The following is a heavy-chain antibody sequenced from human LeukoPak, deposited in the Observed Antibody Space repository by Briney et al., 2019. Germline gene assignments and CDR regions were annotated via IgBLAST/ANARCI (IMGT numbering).Heavy chain of an antibody. J-gene: IGHJ4*01. CDR1: GFIFRNYG. CDR2: VSDDVDNK. D-gene: IGHD2/OR15-2a*01. V-gene: IGHV3-30*02. Sequence: GGSLRLSCAASGFIFRNYGMHWARQAPGKGLEWVAFVSDDVDNKYYPDSVRGRFTISRDNSKNTVYLQLNSLRDEDTAVYFCAKARGKLVNIYFEYWGHGTLVTVSS. CDR3: AKARGKLVNIYFEY.